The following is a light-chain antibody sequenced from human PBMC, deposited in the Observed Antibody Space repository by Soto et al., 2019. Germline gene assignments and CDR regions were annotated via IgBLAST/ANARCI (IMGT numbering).Light chain of an antibody. CDR3: QTWGTGIWV. CDR2: LNSDGSH. Sequence: QLVLTQSPSASASLGASVKLTCTLSSGHSSYAIAWHQQQPEKSPRYLMKLNSDGSHSKGDGIPDRFSGSSSGAECYLTISSLQSEDEADYYCQTWGTGIWVFGGGTKVTVL. J-gene: IGLJ3*02. CDR1: SGHSSYA. V-gene: IGLV4-69*01.